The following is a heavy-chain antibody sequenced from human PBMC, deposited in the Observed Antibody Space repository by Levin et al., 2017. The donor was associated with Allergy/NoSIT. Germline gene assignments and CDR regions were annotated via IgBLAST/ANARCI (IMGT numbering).Heavy chain of an antibody. D-gene: IGHD3-3*01. V-gene: IGHV3-48*03. Sequence: QTGGSLRLSCAASGFTFSSYEMNWVRRAPGKGLEWVSYISSTGSTIYSADSVKGRFTISRDNAKNSLYLHMNSLRAEDTAVYYCARQLGNFWSGYNYFDYWGQGTLVTGSS. J-gene: IGHJ4*02. CDR1: GFTFSSYE. CDR2: ISSTGSTI. CDR3: ARQLGNFWSGYNYFDY.